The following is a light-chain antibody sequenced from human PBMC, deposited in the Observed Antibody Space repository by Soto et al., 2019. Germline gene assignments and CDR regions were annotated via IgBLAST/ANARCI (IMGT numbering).Light chain of an antibody. J-gene: IGLJ1*01. Sequence: QSAPNQPASVSGSPGQSITISCTGTSSDVGGYNYVSWYQQHPGKAPKFMIYDVSNRPSGVSNRFSGSKSGNTASLTISGLQAEDEADYYCCSYTTSNTRQIVFGTGTKVTVL. V-gene: IGLV2-14*01. CDR1: SSDVGGYNY. CDR3: CSYTTSNTRQIV. CDR2: DVS.